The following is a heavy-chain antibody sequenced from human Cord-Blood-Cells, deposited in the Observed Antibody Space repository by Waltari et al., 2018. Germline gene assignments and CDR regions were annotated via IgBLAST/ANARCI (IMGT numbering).Heavy chain of an antibody. V-gene: IGHV3-30*18. CDR1: GLPFSSYG. CDR2: ISYDGSNK. D-gene: IGHD7-27*01. CDR3: AKDLDWGSDY. J-gene: IGHJ4*02. Sequence: QVQLVESGGGVVQPGRSLRLSCAASGLPFSSYGMHWVRQAPGKGLEGVAVISYDGSNKYYADAVEGRFTNSRDNSKNTLYLQMNSLRAEDTAVYYCAKDLDWGSDYWGQGTLVTVSS.